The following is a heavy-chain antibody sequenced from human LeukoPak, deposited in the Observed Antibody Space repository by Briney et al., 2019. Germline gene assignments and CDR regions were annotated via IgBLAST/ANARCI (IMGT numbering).Heavy chain of an antibody. CDR3: AREPTYSSSWYTSCDY. CDR2: ISSSRSYI. CDR1: GFTFSSYS. D-gene: IGHD6-13*01. Sequence: PGGSLRLSCAASGFTFSSYSMNWVRQAPGKGLEWVSFISSSRSYIYYADSVKGRFTISRDNAKNSLYLQMNSLRAEDTAVYYCAREPTYSSSWYTSCDYWGQGTLVTVSS. J-gene: IGHJ4*02. V-gene: IGHV3-21*01.